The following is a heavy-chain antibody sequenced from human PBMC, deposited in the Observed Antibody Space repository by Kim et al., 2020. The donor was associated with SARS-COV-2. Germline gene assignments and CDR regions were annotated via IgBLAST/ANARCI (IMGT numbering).Heavy chain of an antibody. D-gene: IGHD3-22*01. CDR3: AKDASGGYPHYFDS. CDR1: GFTFKNYA. J-gene: IGHJ4*02. CDR2: INSGSGEL. Sequence: GGSLRLSCAASGFTFKNYAMTWVRQVPGKGLEWVSTINSGSGELRYADSVKGRFTISRDDSKDTLHMQMNSLTAEDTALYFCAKDASGGYPHYFDSWGQGTLVTVSS. V-gene: IGHV3-23*01.